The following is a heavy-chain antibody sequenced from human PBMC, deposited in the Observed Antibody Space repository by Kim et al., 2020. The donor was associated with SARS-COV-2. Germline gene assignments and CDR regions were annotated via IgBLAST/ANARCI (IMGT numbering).Heavy chain of an antibody. J-gene: IGHJ5*02. D-gene: IGHD3-9*01. CDR1: GYPFRNYY. Sequence: ASVKVSCKASGYPFRNYYINWVRQAPGQGLEWIAVINPAGGNAKFAQKFEGRVTVTRDTSTSVVYMDLNSLRSDDTAVYYCARWALTGFYSYNWFDTWGPGTLVTVSS. V-gene: IGHV1-46*01. CDR3: ARWALTGFYSYNWFDT. CDR2: INPAGGNA.